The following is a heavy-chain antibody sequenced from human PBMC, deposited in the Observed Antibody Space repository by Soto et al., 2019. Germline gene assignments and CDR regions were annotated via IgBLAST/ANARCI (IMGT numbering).Heavy chain of an antibody. D-gene: IGHD4-4*01. CDR2: IRSKTDGGTA. J-gene: IGHJ4*02. V-gene: IGHV3-15*07. CDR3: STGYFSNGADY. Sequence: PGGSLRLSCAASGFSFTNAWMNWVRQAPGKGLQWVGRIRSKTDGGTADYAAPVKGRFTISRDDSKETVYLQMNSLKTEDTGVYYCSTGYFSNGADYWGQGTLVTVSS. CDR1: GFSFTNAW.